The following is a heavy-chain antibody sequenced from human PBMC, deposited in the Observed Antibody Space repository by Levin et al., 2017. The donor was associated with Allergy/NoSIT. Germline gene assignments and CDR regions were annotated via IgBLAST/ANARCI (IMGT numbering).Heavy chain of an antibody. V-gene: IGHV3-48*04. CDR2: ISSSSSTI. D-gene: IGHD6-19*01. CDR1: GFTFSSYS. CDR3: AREQAVAGTRLDY. Sequence: GESLKISCAASGFTFSSYSMNWVRQAPGKGLEWVSYISSSSSTIYYADSVKGRFTISRDNAKNSLYLQMNSLRAEDTAVYYCAREQAVAGTRLDYWGQGTLVTVSS. J-gene: IGHJ4*02.